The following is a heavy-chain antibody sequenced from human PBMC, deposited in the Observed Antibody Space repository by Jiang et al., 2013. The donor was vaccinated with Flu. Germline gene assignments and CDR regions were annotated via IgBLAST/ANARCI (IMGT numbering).Heavy chain of an antibody. J-gene: IGHJ4*02. Sequence: SISSYYWSWIRQPHGRDWSGLGISITWEHQLXPSLKSRVTISVDTSKNQFSLKLSSVTAADTAVYYCAREVDSQEPGYFDYWGQGTLVTVSS. CDR1: SISSYY. V-gene: IGHV4-59*01. D-gene: IGHD1-14*01. CDR2: SITWEH. CDR3: AREVDSQEPGYFDY.